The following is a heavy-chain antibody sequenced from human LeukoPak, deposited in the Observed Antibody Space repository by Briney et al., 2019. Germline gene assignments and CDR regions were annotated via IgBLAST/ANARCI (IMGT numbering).Heavy chain of an antibody. CDR2: IIPILGIA. CDR1: GGTFSSYT. D-gene: IGHD5-12*01. J-gene: IGHJ4*02. Sequence: SVKVSCKASGGTFSSYTISWVRQAPGQGLERMGRIIPILGIANYAQKFQGRVTITADKSTSTAYMELSSLGSEDTAVYYCARGYSGYDFGYWGQGTLVTVSS. CDR3: ARGYSGYDFGY. V-gene: IGHV1-69*02.